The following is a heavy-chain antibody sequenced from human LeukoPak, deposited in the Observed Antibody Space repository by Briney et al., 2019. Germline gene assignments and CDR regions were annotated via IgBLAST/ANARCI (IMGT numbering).Heavy chain of an antibody. D-gene: IGHD5-24*01. Sequence: ASLKVSCKASGYTFSDFYLHWLRQVPAHRLEYLGWMNPKSGGTSYPQKFQGRVTMTRDTSTSTAYLDVRRLTPDDTAVYYCARDRDREDYFDYWGQGTLVTVSS. V-gene: IGHV1-2*02. CDR1: GYTFSDFY. J-gene: IGHJ4*02. CDR3: ARDRDREDYFDY. CDR2: MNPKSGGT.